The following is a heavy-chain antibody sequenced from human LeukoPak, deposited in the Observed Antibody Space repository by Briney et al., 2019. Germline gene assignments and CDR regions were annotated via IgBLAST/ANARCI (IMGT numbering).Heavy chain of an antibody. CDR2: IYTSGST. V-gene: IGHV4-61*02. CDR1: GGSISSGSYY. D-gene: IGHD6-19*01. CDR3: ASLYCSVWYYNYYYYYMDV. J-gene: IGHJ6*03. Sequence: SETLSLTCTVSGGSISSGSYYWSWIRQPAGKGLEWIGRIYTSGSTNYNPSLKRRFTISVDTSKNQFSLKLSSMTAADTAVYYCASLYCSVWYYNYYYYYMDVGGKGTTVTVSS.